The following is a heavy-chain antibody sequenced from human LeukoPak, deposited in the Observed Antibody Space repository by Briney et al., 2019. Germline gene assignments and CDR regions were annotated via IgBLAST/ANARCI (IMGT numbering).Heavy chain of an antibody. V-gene: IGHV1-24*01. CDR2: FDPEDVET. D-gene: IGHD5-12*01. Sequence: ASVKVSCKVSGYTLTEISIHWVRQAPGKGLEWMGGFDPEDVETIYAQKFQGRVTMTEDTYTDTAYMELSSLRSEDTAVYYCATYMGYAAYWGQGTLVSVSS. CDR1: GYTLTEIS. J-gene: IGHJ4*02. CDR3: ATYMGYAAY.